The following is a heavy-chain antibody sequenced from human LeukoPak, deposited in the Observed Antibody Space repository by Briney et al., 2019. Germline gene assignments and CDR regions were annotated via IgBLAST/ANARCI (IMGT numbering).Heavy chain of an antibody. J-gene: IGHJ4*02. CDR1: GFTFSSYS. CDR2: ISYDGSNK. V-gene: IGHV3-30*03. D-gene: IGHD5-12*01. Sequence: SGGSLRLSCAASGFTFSSYSMNWVRQAPGKGLEWVAVISYDGSNKYYADSVKGRFTISRDNSKNTLYLQMNSLRAEDTAVYYCARGPSGYHNTGGQGTLVTVSS. CDR3: ARGPSGYHNT.